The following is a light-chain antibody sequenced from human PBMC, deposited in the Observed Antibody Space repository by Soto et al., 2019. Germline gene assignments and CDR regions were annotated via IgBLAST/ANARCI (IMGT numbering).Light chain of an antibody. V-gene: IGKV3-20*01. CDR1: QSVSSSN. Sequence: EIQLTQSPGTLSLSSGDSATLSCRASQSVSSSNLAWYQQKRGQSPRALIYGASSRATGIPDRFSGSGSGPDFTLTSSRLEPEDFAVYFCQHYGSSPWTFGQGTKVDIK. J-gene: IGKJ1*01. CDR3: QHYGSSPWT. CDR2: GAS.